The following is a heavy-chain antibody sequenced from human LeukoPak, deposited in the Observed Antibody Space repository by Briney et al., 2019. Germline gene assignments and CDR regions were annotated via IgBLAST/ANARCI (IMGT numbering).Heavy chain of an antibody. CDR3: ARGALRYYAFDI. J-gene: IGHJ3*02. CDR1: GGSFSGYY. CDR2: INHSGST. Sequence: SETLSLTCAVYGGSFSGYYWSWIRQPPGKGLEWIGEINHSGSTNYNPSLKSRVTISVDTSKNQFSLKLSSVTAADTAVYYCARGALRYYAFDIWGQGTMVTVSS. V-gene: IGHV4-34*01. D-gene: IGHD5/OR15-5a*01.